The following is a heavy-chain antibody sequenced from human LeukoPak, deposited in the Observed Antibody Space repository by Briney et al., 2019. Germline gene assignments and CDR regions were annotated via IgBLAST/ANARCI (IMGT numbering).Heavy chain of an antibody. CDR3: AANYVWGSYREDY. J-gene: IGHJ4*02. Sequence: GGSLRLSCAASGFTFSSYAMHWVRQAPGKGLEWVAVISYDGSNKYYADSVKGRFTISRDNSKNTLYLQMNSLRAEDTAVYYCAANYVWGSYREDYWDQGTLVTVSS. V-gene: IGHV3-30-3*01. D-gene: IGHD3-16*02. CDR1: GFTFSSYA. CDR2: ISYDGSNK.